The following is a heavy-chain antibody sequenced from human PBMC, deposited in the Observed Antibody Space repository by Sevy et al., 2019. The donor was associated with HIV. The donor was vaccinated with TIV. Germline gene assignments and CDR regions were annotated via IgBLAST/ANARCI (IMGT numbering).Heavy chain of an antibody. CDR3: ARVSGNSEWGYYFDS. Sequence: SETLSLTCAVSGGSLSSGAYSWSWIRQPPGKGLEWLGCLYHSGSTYYNPSLKSRVTISVDRSKNQFSLKLSSVTAADTAVYYCARVSGNSEWGYYFDSWGQGTLVTVS. D-gene: IGHD2-15*01. CDR2: LYHSGST. CDR1: GGSLSSGAYS. V-gene: IGHV4-30-2*01. J-gene: IGHJ4*02.